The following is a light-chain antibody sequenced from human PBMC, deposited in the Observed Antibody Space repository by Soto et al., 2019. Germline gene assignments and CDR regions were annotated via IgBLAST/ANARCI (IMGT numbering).Light chain of an antibody. J-gene: IGKJ2*03. V-gene: IGKV3-20*01. CDR1: QSVNSNF. CDR2: GVS. CDR3: QRYGSSPRS. Sequence: EIVLTQSPGTLSLSPGERATLSCRASQSVNSNFFAWYQQKPGQAPRLLIYGVSIRATGIPDRFTGSGSGTDFALTISGLEPEDFAIYYCQRYGSSPRSFGQGTKVEIK.